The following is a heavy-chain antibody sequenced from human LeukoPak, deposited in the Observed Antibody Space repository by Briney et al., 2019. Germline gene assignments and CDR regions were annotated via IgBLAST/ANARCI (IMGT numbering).Heavy chain of an antibody. V-gene: IGHV1-18*01. CDR2: IIAYNGNT. Sequence: ASVKVSCRASGYTFTSYGFNWVRQAPGQGLEWMGWIIAYNGNTNYAQKLQGRVTMTTDTSTSTAYMELRSLRSDDTAVYYCARAGYDLLTLAPDPANDYWGQGTLVTVSS. D-gene: IGHD3-9*01. CDR3: ARAGYDLLTLAPDPANDY. J-gene: IGHJ4*02. CDR1: GYTFTSYG.